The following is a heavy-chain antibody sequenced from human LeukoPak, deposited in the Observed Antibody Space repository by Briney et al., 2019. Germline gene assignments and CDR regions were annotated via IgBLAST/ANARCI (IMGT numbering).Heavy chain of an antibody. CDR1: GYTFTGYY. CDR3: ARGITFYYYYMDV. CDR2: INPNSGGT. Sequence: ASVKVSCRASGYTFTGYYMHWVRQAPGQGLEWMGWINPNSGGTNYAQKFQGRVTMTRDTSISTAYMELSRLRSDDTAVYYCARGITFYYYYMDVWGKGTTVTVSS. D-gene: IGHD3-16*01. J-gene: IGHJ6*03. V-gene: IGHV1-2*02.